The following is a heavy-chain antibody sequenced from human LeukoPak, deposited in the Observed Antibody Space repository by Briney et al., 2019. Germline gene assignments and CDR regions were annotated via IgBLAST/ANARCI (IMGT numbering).Heavy chain of an antibody. D-gene: IGHD2-2*01. V-gene: IGHV4-39*07. CDR2: IYYSGST. CDR1: GGSISSSSYY. J-gene: IGHJ4*02. Sequence: SETLSLTCTVSGGSISSSSYYWGWIRQPPGKGLEWIGSIYYSGSTYYNPSLKSRVTISVDTSKNQFSLKLSSVTAADTAVYYCASSAEYQLHLFDYWGQGTLVTVSS. CDR3: ASSAEYQLHLFDY.